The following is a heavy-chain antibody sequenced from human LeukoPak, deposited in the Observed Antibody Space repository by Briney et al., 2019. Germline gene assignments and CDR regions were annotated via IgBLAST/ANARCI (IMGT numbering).Heavy chain of an antibody. V-gene: IGHV4-34*01. CDR1: GGSFSGYY. CDR2: INHSGST. J-gene: IGHJ4*02. D-gene: IGHD3-16*02. Sequence: SETLSLTCAVYGGSFSGYYWSWLRQPPGKGLEWIGEINHSGSTNYNPSLKSRVTISVDTSKNQFSLKLSSVTAADTAVYYCAVSSYTGGLDYWGQGTLVTVSS. CDR3: AVSSYTGGLDY.